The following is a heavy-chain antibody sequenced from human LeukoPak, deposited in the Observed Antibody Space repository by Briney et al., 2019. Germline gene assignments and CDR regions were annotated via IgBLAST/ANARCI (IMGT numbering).Heavy chain of an antibody. J-gene: IGHJ3*02. CDR1: GGSISSYY. D-gene: IGHD3-10*01. Sequence: KTSETLSLTCTVSGGSISSYYWSWIRQPPGKGVEWIGYIYYSGITNYNPSLKSRVTIPVDTSKNQFSLKLSSVTAADTAVYYCARAPLTRVTIMYAFDIWGQGTMVTVSS. CDR2: IYYSGIT. CDR3: ARAPLTRVTIMYAFDI. V-gene: IGHV4-59*01.